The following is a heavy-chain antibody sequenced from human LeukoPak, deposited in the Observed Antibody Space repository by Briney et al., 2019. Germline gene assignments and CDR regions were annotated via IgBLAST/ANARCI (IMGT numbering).Heavy chain of an antibody. CDR2: LSGSGGDT. J-gene: IGHJ4*02. Sequence: GGSLRLSCAASGFTFNNYAMTWVRQAPGKGLEGVSGLSGSGGDTYYADSVRGRFTISRDNSKNTLYLQMNSLRADDTAVYYCAKSDDPSNRSDYYRYFDYWGQGTLVTVSS. CDR3: AKSDDPSNRSDYYRYFDY. CDR1: GFTFNNYA. V-gene: IGHV3-23*01. D-gene: IGHD3-3*01.